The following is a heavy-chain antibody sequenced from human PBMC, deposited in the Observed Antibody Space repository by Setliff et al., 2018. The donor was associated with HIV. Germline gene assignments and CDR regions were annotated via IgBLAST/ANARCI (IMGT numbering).Heavy chain of an antibody. D-gene: IGHD1-26*01. Sequence: GESLKISCAVSGFTLTSSWIHWVRQAPGKGLVWVSRFRGDDRTTNYADSVKGRFTFSSDNAKNTVYLQMDALRAEDTAVYYCARALYGSDSLLDSWGQGTLVTVS. CDR1: GFTLTSSW. CDR2: FRGDDRTT. CDR3: ARALYGSDSLLDS. V-gene: IGHV3-74*01. J-gene: IGHJ4*02.